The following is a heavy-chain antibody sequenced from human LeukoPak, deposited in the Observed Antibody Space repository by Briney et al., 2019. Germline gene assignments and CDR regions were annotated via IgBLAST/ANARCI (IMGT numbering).Heavy chain of an antibody. CDR1: GDSVSRDSIA. J-gene: IGHJ4*02. Sequence: SQTLSLTCAISGDSVSRDSIAWNWIRQSPSRGLEWLGRTYYKSAWYNDYAVSVKGRIIINPDTSKNQFSLQLNSVTPEDTAVYSCARGTGGPHFAYWGQGTRATVPS. V-gene: IGHV6-1*01. CDR2: TYYKSAWYN. D-gene: IGHD6-25*01. CDR3: ARGTGGPHFAY.